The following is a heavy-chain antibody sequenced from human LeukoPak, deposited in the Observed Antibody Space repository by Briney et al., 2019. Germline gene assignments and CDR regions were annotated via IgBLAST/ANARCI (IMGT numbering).Heavy chain of an antibody. V-gene: IGHV3-74*01. J-gene: IGHJ3*02. CDR2: INSDGSST. CDR3: ARGPGAFDI. Sequence: PGGSLRLSCAASGFMFSSYWMNWVRQAPGKGLVWVSRINSDGSSTNYADSVNGRFTISRDNAKNTLFLQMNSLRAEDTAVYYCARGPGAFDIWGQGRKVSVCS. CDR1: GFMFSSYW. D-gene: IGHD2-2*01.